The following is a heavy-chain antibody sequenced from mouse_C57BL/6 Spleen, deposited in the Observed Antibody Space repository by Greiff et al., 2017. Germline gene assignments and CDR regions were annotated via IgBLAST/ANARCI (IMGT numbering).Heavy chain of an antibody. Sequence: VQLQQSGAELVKPGASVKMSCKASGYTFTTYPIDWVKQSPGKSLEWIGNFHPYSGDTKYNQKFKGKATLTVEKSSSTVYLELSRLTSDDSAVYYCARGDASGVVDYWGKGTTVTVSS. J-gene: IGHJ2*01. D-gene: IGHD4-1*01. V-gene: IGHV1-47*01. CDR2: FHPYSGDT. CDR3: ARGDASGVVDY. CDR1: GYTFTTYP.